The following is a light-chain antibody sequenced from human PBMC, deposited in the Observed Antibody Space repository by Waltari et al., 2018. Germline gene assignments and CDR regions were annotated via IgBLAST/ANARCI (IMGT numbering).Light chain of an antibody. J-gene: IGKJ2*01. Sequence: EIVLTQSPGTLSLSPGERATLSCRASQSVTSNYLAWYQQRPGQAPRLLIYGASDGATGIPDRFSGSGYGTDFSRTINRLEPEDFAVYYCQQYDRSPETFGQGTKLEIK. CDR3: QQYDRSPET. CDR2: GAS. CDR1: QSVTSNY. V-gene: IGKV3-20*01.